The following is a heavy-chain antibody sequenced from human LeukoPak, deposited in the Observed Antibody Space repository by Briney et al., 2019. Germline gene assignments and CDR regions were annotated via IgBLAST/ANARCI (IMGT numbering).Heavy chain of an antibody. D-gene: IGHD6-19*01. CDR3: AKDGPPYSSGWPYFDY. CDR1: GFTFSSYG. Sequence: GGSLRLSCAASGFTFSSYGMHWVRQAPGKGLEWVAVIWYDGSNKYHADSVKGRFTISRDNSKNTLYLQMNSLRAEDTAVYYCAKDGPPYSSGWPYFDYWGQGTLVTVSS. CDR2: IWYDGSNK. J-gene: IGHJ4*02. V-gene: IGHV3-33*06.